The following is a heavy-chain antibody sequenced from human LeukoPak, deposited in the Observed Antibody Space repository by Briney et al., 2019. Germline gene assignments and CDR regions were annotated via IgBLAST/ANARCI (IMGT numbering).Heavy chain of an antibody. CDR1: GFTFSRSW. Sequence: GGSLRLSCESSGFTFSRSWMSWVRQAPGKGLEWVANIKHDGSDKYYADSVKGRFTISRDNAKNSLYLQMNSLRAEDTAVYYCARTPGYYLYYFDYWGQGTLVTVSS. V-gene: IGHV3-7*03. D-gene: IGHD3-22*01. J-gene: IGHJ4*02. CDR3: ARTPGYYLYYFDY. CDR2: IKHDGSDK.